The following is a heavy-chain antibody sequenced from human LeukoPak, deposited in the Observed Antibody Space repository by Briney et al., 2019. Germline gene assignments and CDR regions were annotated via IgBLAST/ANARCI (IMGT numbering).Heavy chain of an antibody. Sequence: ASVKVSCKVSGYTLTELSMHWVRQAPGKGLEWMGGFDPEDGETIYAQKFQGRVTMTEDTSTDTAYMELSSLRSEDTAVYYCATDLMGGGDSGYDLLYSWGQGTLVTVSS. CDR3: ATDLMGGGDSGYDLLYS. CDR1: GYTLTELS. J-gene: IGHJ4*02. D-gene: IGHD5-12*01. V-gene: IGHV1-24*01. CDR2: FDPEDGET.